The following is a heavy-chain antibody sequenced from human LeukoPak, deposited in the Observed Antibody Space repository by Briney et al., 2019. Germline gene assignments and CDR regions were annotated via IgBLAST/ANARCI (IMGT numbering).Heavy chain of an antibody. J-gene: IGHJ4*02. V-gene: IGHV3-23*01. CDR3: AKGGSLFDC. CDR2: ITGGGDR. Sequence: PGRSLSLSCAVSGFSFSTYTMNGGPDAPGRGLAWVSTITGGGDRYYAASVKGRFTISRDNAKSTLYLQMNSLRAEDTAVYYCAKGGSLFDCWGQGTLVTVSS. CDR1: GFSFSTYT.